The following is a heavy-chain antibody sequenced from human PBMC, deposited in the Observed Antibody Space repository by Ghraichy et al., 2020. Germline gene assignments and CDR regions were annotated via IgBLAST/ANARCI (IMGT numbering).Heavy chain of an antibody. CDR2: ISSSSSII. CDR3: ARQPIDWGITGTTNYFDY. V-gene: IGHV3-48*02. D-gene: IGHD1-20*01. J-gene: IGHJ4*02. Sequence: GGSLRLSCAASGFTFSSYSMNWVRQTPGKGLEWVSYISSSSSIIYYADSVKGRFTISRDNAKNSLYLQMNSLRDEDTAIYYCARQPIDWGITGTTNYFDYGGEGSVVTVSS. CDR1: GFTFSSYS.